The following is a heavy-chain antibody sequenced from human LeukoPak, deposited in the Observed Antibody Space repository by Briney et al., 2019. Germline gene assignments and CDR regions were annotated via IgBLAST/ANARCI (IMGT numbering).Heavy chain of an antibody. CDR3: ARDWGVSARPGYMDV. CDR1: GGSISGKY. J-gene: IGHJ6*03. D-gene: IGHD6-6*01. CDR2: IYYSGST. Sequence: SETLSLTCTVSGGSISGKYWSWIRQPPGKGLEWIGYIYYSGSTNYNPSLKSRVTISVDTSKNQFSLKLSSVTAADTAVYYCARDWGVSARPGYMDVWGKGTTVTVSS. V-gene: IGHV4-59*01.